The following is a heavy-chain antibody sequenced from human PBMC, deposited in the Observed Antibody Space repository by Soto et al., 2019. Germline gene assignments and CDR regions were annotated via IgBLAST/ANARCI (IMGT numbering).Heavy chain of an antibody. V-gene: IGHV4-61*05. Sequence: SETLSLTCTVSGGSISSSSYYWGWIRQPPGKGLEWIGYIYYSGSTNYNPSLKSRVTISVDTSKNQFSLKLSSVTAADTAVYYCARARKMATITSYYFDYWGQGTLVTVSS. CDR3: ARARKMATITSYYFDY. CDR2: IYYSGST. J-gene: IGHJ4*02. CDR1: GGSISSSSYY. D-gene: IGHD5-12*01.